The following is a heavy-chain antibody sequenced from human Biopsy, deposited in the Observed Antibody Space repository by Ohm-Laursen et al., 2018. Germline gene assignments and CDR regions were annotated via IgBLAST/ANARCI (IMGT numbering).Heavy chain of an antibody. CDR1: GFTFNNYG. J-gene: IGHJ4*02. CDR2: FNSDGTDT. D-gene: IGHD5-18*01. V-gene: IGHV3-74*01. Sequence: SLRLSCAASGFTFNNYGMQWVRQAPGKGLEWVSRFNSDGTDTTYADSVKGRFTISRDNAKNTLYLQMNSLRVEDTAVYYCAKAGRGYIDYWGQGTLVMVSS. CDR3: AKAGRGYIDY.